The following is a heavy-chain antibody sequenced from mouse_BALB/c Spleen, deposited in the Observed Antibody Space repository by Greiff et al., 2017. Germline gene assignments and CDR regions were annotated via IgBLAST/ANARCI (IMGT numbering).Heavy chain of an antibody. CDR3: ARSGYGFPYFDY. CDR1: GYTFTSYW. J-gene: IGHJ2*01. CDR2: INPSNGRT. Sequence: QVQLKQPGAELVKPGASVKLSCKASGYTFTSYWMHWVKQRPGQGLEWIGEINPSNGRTNYNEKFKSKATLTVDKSSSTAYMQLSSLTSEDSAVYYCARSGYGFPYFDYWGQGTTLTVSS. D-gene: IGHD1-2*01. V-gene: IGHV1S81*02.